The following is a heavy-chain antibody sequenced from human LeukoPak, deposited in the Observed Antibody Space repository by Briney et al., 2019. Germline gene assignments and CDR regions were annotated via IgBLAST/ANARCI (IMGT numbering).Heavy chain of an antibody. D-gene: IGHD1/OR15-1a*01. V-gene: IGHV4-61*01. Sequence: SETLSLTCTVSGGSVSSGSYYWSWIRQPPGKGLEWIGYIHSSGSTNYRPSLKSRVTMSVDTSKNQFSLKLTSVTAADTALYYCARDLKNTAPYFDYWGQGTLVTVSS. J-gene: IGHJ4*02. CDR2: IHSSGST. CDR1: GGSVSSGSYY. CDR3: ARDLKNTAPYFDY.